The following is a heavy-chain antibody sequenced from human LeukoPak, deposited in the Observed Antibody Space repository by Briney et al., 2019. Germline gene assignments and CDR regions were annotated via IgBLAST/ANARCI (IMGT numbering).Heavy chain of an antibody. CDR2: ISSSDSTI. Sequence: PGGSLRLSCAASGFTFSDYYMSWIRQAPGKGLEWVSYISSSDSTIYYADSVKGRFTISRDNAKNSLYLQMNSLRAEDTAVYYCARLGIVGATSFDYWGQGTLVTVSS. V-gene: IGHV3-11*04. CDR1: GFTFSDYY. J-gene: IGHJ4*02. D-gene: IGHD1-26*01. CDR3: ARLGIVGATSFDY.